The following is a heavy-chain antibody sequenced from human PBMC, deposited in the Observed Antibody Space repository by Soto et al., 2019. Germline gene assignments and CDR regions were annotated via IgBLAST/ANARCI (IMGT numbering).Heavy chain of an antibody. CDR3: ARDPVDGYAFFYN. D-gene: IGHD5-12*01. J-gene: IGHJ4*02. Sequence: SATLSLTCSVSGSSMTTYYWHWIRQAPGKGLEWIGFIYNSGRGSTGSNPSLSSRVTFSIETSKNQFSSKLDSVTAADTAVYWCARDPVDGYAFFYNWGQGALVTVSS. CDR1: GSSMTTYY. V-gene: IGHV4-59*01. CDR2: IYNSGRGST.